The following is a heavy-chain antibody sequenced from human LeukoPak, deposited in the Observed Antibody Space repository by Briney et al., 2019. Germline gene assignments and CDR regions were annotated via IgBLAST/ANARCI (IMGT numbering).Heavy chain of an antibody. CDR2: LYHSGRT. V-gene: IGHV4-38-2*02. CDR3: ARDTGGDKEGVTAPGYFDL. Sequence: ETLSLTCAVSGYSPSSGYYWGWIRQPPGKGLEWIGCLYHSGRTYYNPSLKSRVTISVDTSKNQFSLKLSSVTAADTAVYYCARDTGGDKEGVTAPGYFDLWGRGTLVTVSS. CDR1: GYSPSSGYY. D-gene: IGHD2-21*02. J-gene: IGHJ2*01.